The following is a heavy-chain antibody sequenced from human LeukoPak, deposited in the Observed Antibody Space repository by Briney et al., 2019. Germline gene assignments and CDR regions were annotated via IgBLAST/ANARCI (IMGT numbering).Heavy chain of an antibody. CDR1: GYSFISYW. J-gene: IGHJ4*02. V-gene: IGHV5-51*01. CDR3: ARREFDGYTSYFDY. D-gene: IGHD2-2*02. Sequence: GESLKFSCKGSGYSFISYWIGWVRQMPGKGLEWMAIIYPDDSDTRYSPSFQGQVTISADKSISTAYLQWSSLKASDTAMYYCARREFDGYTSYFDYWGQGTLVTVSS. CDR2: IYPDDSDT.